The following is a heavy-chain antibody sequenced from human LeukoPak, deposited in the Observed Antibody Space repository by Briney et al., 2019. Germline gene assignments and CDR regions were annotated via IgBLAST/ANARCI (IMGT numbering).Heavy chain of an antibody. J-gene: IGHJ4*02. CDR2: FDPEDGET. Sequence: ASVTVSCKVSGYTLTQLPMHWVRQAPGKGLAWMGGFDPEDGETIYAQKFQGRVTMTEDTSTDTAYMELSSLRSEDTAVYYCATSEYSSSWYPGYWGQGTLVTVSS. D-gene: IGHD6-13*01. CDR3: ATSEYSSSWYPGY. CDR1: GYTLTQLP. V-gene: IGHV1-24*01.